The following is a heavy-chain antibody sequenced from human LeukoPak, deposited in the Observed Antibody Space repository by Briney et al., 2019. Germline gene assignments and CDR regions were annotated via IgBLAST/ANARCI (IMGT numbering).Heavy chain of an antibody. CDR3: ATRGYASSSFVDY. V-gene: IGHV4-39*01. D-gene: IGHD2-8*01. CDR2: IYYSGST. Sequence: SETLSLTCTVSSASISSSSYYWGWIRQPPGKELEWIGSIYYSGSTFYNPSLKSRVTISVDTSKNQLSLKLSSVTAADTAVYYCATRGYASSSFVDYWGQGTLVTVSS. CDR1: SASISSSSYY. J-gene: IGHJ4*02.